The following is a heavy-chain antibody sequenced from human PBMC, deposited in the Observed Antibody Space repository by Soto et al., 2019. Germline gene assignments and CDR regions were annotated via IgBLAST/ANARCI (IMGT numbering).Heavy chain of an antibody. V-gene: IGHV3-30*18. J-gene: IGHJ6*02. CDR2: ISYDGSNK. D-gene: IGHD2-2*01. CDR1: GFTFSSYG. Sequence: GESLKISCAASGFTFSSYGMHWVRQAPGKGLEWVAVISYDGSNKYYADSVRGRFTISRDNSKNTLYLQMNSLRAEDTAVYYCAKQVKGYCSSTSCYAYYGMDVWGQGTTVTVSS. CDR3: AKQVKGYCSSTSCYAYYGMDV.